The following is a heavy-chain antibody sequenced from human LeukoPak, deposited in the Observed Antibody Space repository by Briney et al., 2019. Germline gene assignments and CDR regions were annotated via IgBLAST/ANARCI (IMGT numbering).Heavy chain of an antibody. CDR3: ARGGVWYFDL. Sequence: SETLSLTCTVSGGSISSHYWSWIRQPPGKGLEWIGYIHLSGSTYYDPSLRSRVTISGDTSKNQFSLRLNSGTAAESAGYYCARGGVWYFDLWGRGTLVTVSS. CDR2: IHLSGST. J-gene: IGHJ2*01. V-gene: IGHV4-59*11. CDR1: GGSISSHY. D-gene: IGHD3-16*01.